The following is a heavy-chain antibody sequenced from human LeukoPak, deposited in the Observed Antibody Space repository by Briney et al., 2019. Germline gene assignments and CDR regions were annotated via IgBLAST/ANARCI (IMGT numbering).Heavy chain of an antibody. J-gene: IGHJ3*01. V-gene: IGHV3-23*01. CDR1: GFTFSSYA. CDR3: AKDKPGPPYCSGTSCFDAFDV. D-gene: IGHD2-2*01. Sequence: PGGSLRLSCAASGFTFSSYAMSWVRQAPGKGLEWVSAISGSGGSTYYADSVKGRFTISRDNSKNTLYLQMHSLRAADTAVYYCAKDKPGPPYCSGTSCFDAFDVWGQGTMVTVSS. CDR2: ISGSGGST.